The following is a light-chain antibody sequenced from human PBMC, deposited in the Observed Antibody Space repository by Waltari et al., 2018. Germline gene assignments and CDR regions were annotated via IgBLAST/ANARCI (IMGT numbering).Light chain of an antibody. V-gene: IGLV3-1*01. Sequence: SYEVIQPPSVSVSPGQTATITCPGDKLGGRPPSWHQQRTGQSPALLIYQSGRRSSGVPERFSGSHSGNTATLTISGTQTVDEADYYCQAWDRDGAVFGDGTKLTVL. CDR2: QSG. CDR1: KLGGRP. J-gene: IGLJ2*01. CDR3: QAWDRDGAV.